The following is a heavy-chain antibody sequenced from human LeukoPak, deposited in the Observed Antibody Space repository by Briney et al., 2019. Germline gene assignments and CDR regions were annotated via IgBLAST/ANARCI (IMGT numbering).Heavy chain of an antibody. CDR3: ARHRDYYDS. J-gene: IGHJ4*01. Sequence: SETLSLTCTVSGASINNNFWTWIPQPPAKGLEWIGYIYSSGSANYNPSLKSRVIISGDTSKNQISLNLTSVTAADTAVYFCARHRDYYDSWGHGTLVTVSS. CDR1: GASINNNF. D-gene: IGHD3-22*01. CDR2: IYSSGSA. V-gene: IGHV4-59*08.